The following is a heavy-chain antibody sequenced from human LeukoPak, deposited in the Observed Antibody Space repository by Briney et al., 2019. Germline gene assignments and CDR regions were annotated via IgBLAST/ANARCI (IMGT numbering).Heavy chain of an antibody. CDR2: ISGSGGTT. Sequence: GGSLRLSCAASGFTFSSYAMSWVRQAPGKGLEWVSAISGSGGTTYYADSVKDRFTISRDNSKNTLYLQMYSLRAEDTAVYYCAKPQVLPPKWFDPWGQGTLVTVSS. V-gene: IGHV3-23*01. CDR3: AKPQVLPPKWFDP. CDR1: GFTFSSYA. J-gene: IGHJ5*02.